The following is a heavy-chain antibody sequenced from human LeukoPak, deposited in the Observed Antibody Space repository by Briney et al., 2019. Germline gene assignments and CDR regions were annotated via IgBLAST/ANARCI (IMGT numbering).Heavy chain of an antibody. CDR1: GFTFDDYA. CDR2: ISWNSGSI. D-gene: IGHD1-26*01. CDR3: AKFSGSQGLGP. Sequence: GGSLRLSCAASGFTFDDYAMHWVRQAPGKGLEWVSGISWNSGSIGYADSVKSRFTISRDNAKNSLYLQMNSLRAEDTALYYCAKFSGSQGLGPWGQGTLVTVSS. J-gene: IGHJ5*02. V-gene: IGHV3-9*01.